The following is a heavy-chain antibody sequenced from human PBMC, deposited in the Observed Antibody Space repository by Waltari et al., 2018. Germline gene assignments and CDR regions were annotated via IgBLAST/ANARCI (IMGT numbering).Heavy chain of an antibody. D-gene: IGHD1-26*01. CDR1: GFTFSSFG. CDR2: IRYDGSNK. CDR3: EKGSGSYEGFDP. J-gene: IGHJ5*02. V-gene: IGHV3-30*02. Sequence: QLVESGGGVVQPGGSLRLSCAASGFTFSSFGMHWVRQAPGKGLEWVTFIRYDGSNKYYADSVKGRFIISRDNSKNTVYLQMNSLRPEDAAVYYCEKGSGSYEGFDPWGQGTLVTVSS.